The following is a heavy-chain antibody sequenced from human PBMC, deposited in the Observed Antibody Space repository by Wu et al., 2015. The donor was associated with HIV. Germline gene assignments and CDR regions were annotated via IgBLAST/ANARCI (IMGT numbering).Heavy chain of an antibody. D-gene: IGHD2-15*01. J-gene: IGHJ6*03. Sequence: QVQLVQSGAEVKKPGASVKVSCKASGYTFTSYYMHWVRQAPGQGLEWMGIIDPSGGTTSYAQTFQGRVTMTRDTSTSTVYMELSSLRSEDTAVYYCARAYCSGGSCYRYYYYMDVWGKGTTVTVSS. V-gene: IGHV1-46*03. CDR1: GYTFTSYY. CDR2: IDPSGGTT. CDR3: ARAYCSGGSCYRYYYYMDV.